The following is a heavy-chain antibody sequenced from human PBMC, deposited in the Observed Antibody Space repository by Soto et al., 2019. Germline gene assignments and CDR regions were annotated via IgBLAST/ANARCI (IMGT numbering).Heavy chain of an antibody. J-gene: IGHJ3*01. CDR1: GISLSTSGVG. CDR2: IYWNDAK. Sequence: SGPTLVNPTQTLTLTCSLSGISLSTSGVGLGWLRQPPGKALEWLALIYWNDAKHYSPSLKSRLTITKDTSKNQAVLTVTNMDPVDTATYYCARGLASLPVFPLEFWDQGTMVTVSS. D-gene: IGHD1-20*01. V-gene: IGHV2-5*01. CDR3: ARGLASLPVFPLEF.